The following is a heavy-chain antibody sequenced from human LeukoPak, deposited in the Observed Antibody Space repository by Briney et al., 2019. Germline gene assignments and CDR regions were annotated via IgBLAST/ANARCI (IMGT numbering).Heavy chain of an antibody. CDR2: IYYSGST. Sequence: SQTLSLTCTVSGGSISSGDYYWSWIRQHPGKGLEWIGYIYYSGSTYYNPSLKSRVTISVDTSKNQFSLKLSSVTAADTAVYYCARGAIAAAGHTDFDYWGQGTLVTVSS. CDR3: ARGAIAAAGHTDFDY. CDR1: GGSISSGDYY. J-gene: IGHJ4*02. V-gene: IGHV4-31*03. D-gene: IGHD6-13*01.